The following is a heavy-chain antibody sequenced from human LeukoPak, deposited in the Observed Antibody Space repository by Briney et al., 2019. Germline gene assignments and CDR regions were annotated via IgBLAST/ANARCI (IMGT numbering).Heavy chain of an antibody. Sequence: GGSLRLSYAASGFTFSSYAMSWVCQAPGKGLEWVSAISGSGGSTYYADSVKGRFTISRDNSKNTLYLQMNSLRAEDTAVYYCAKGGVVGAIPFQHWGQGTLVTVSS. V-gene: IGHV3-23*01. CDR2: ISGSGGST. CDR3: AKGGVVGAIPFQH. CDR1: GFTFSSYA. D-gene: IGHD1-26*01. J-gene: IGHJ1*01.